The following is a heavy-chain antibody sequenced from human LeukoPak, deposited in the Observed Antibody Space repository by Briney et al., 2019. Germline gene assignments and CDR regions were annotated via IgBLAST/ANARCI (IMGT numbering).Heavy chain of an antibody. CDR2: IDTSGST. Sequence: PSETLSLTCIVSGGSISSGSYYWSWIRQPAGKGLEWIGRIDTSGSTNYNPSLKSRVTMSADTSKKQFSLKLRSVTAADTAVYYCAREGIYGDYRHWGQGTLVTVSS. CDR3: AREGIYGDYRH. J-gene: IGHJ4*02. D-gene: IGHD4-17*01. CDR1: GGSISSGSYY. V-gene: IGHV4-61*02.